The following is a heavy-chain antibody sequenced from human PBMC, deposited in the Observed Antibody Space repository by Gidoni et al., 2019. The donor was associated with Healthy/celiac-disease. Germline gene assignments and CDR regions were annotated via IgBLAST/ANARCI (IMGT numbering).Heavy chain of an antibody. CDR1: GFTFSSYA. V-gene: IGHV3-30-3*01. CDR3: ARGERVVGVYFDY. J-gene: IGHJ4*02. D-gene: IGHD2-15*01. CDR2: ISYDGSNK. Sequence: QVQLVAPGGGVVQPGRPLRCSCAASGFTFSSYAMHWVRQAPGKGLEWVAVISYDGSNKYYADSVKGRFTISRDNSKNTLYLQMNSLRAEDTAVYYCARGERVVGVYFDYWGQGTLVTVSS.